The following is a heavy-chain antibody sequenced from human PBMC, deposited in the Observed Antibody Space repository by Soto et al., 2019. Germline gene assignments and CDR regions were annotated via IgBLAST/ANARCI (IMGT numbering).Heavy chain of an antibody. CDR1: GFTFSSYG. CDR3: AKVIDGGYFDY. CDR2: ISYDGSNK. J-gene: IGHJ4*02. V-gene: IGHV3-30*18. Sequence: QVQLVESGGGVVQPGRSLRLSCAASGFTFSSYGMHWVRQAPGKGLEWVAVISYDGSNKYYADSVKGRFTISRDNSKNTLYLQMNSLRAEDTAVYYCAKVIDGGYFDYWGQGTLVTVSS. D-gene: IGHD3-22*01.